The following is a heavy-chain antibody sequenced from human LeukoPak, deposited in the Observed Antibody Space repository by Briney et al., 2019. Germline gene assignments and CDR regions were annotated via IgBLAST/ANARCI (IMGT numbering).Heavy chain of an antibody. J-gene: IGHJ4*02. D-gene: IGHD6-13*01. CDR2: ITYDGSSK. CDR3: ANTAAAGPY. V-gene: IGHV3-30*18. Sequence: AGSRTLACAASAIPFNTYGMHCVRQAPGKGLDWVAVITYDGSSKYYADSVKGRFTISRDNSKNTLYLQMNSLSAEDTAVYYCANTAAAGPYWGQGSLVTVSS. CDR1: AIPFNTYG.